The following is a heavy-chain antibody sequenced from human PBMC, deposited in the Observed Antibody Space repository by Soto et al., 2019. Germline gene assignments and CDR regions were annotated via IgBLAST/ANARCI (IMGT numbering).Heavy chain of an antibody. CDR2: INHSGST. V-gene: IGHV4-34*01. D-gene: IGHD6-13*01. Sequence: SETLSLTCAVYGGSFSCYYWSWIRQPPGKGLEWIGEINHSGSTNYNPSLKSRVTISVDTSKNQFSLKLSSVTAADTAVYYCARGRIAARGYWFDPWGQGTLVTVSS. J-gene: IGHJ5*02. CDR1: GGSFSCYY. CDR3: ARGRIAARGYWFDP.